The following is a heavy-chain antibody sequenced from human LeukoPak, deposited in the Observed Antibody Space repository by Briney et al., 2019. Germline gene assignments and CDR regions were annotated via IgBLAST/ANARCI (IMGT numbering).Heavy chain of an antibody. V-gene: IGHV3-23*01. CDR2: ISGSGDNT. J-gene: IGHJ4*02. CDR3: AKRTRTTTAPDY. Sequence: GGSLRLSSAASGFSFSTYAMSWDRQATGKGLEWVSTISGSGDNTYYADSLKGRFTISRDSSKNTLYLQMNSLRAEDTAVYYCAKRTRTTTAPDYWGQGTLVTVSS. D-gene: IGHD1-1*01. CDR1: GFSFSTYA.